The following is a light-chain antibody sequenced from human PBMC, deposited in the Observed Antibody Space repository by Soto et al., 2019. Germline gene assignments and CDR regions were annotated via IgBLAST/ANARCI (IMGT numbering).Light chain of an antibody. Sequence: SVLTQSPGTLSLSPGEGATLSCRTSQSISSTYLAWYQQRPGQAPRLLIYAASSRATGIPDRFSGSGSGTDFTFTISRLEPEDFAVYYCLQNFGPLYTFGQGTKLEIK. CDR3: LQNFGPLYT. CDR1: QSISSTY. V-gene: IGKV3-20*01. CDR2: AAS. J-gene: IGKJ2*01.